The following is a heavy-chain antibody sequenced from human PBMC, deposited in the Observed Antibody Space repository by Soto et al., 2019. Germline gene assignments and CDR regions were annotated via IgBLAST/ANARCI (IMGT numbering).Heavy chain of an antibody. J-gene: IGHJ6*01. CDR2: TDHRGST. Sequence: SETLSLTCAVSSGSIGTSWWWSWVRQPPGKGLEWIGETDHRGSTHITPSLKSRVTISIDKSKNQFSLRLNSVTAADTAVYYCARWSNNPERDYYYGMDVWGQGTTVTVSS. V-gene: IGHV4-4*02. CDR3: ARWSNNPERDYYYGMDV. D-gene: IGHD1-20*01. CDR1: SGSIGTSWW.